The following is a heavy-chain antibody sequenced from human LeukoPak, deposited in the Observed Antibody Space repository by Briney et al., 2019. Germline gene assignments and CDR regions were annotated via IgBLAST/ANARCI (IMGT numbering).Heavy chain of an antibody. V-gene: IGHV3-21*01. CDR3: ARRVLRWLRPVTDY. D-gene: IGHD5-12*01. J-gene: IGHJ4*02. CDR2: ISSSSSYI. CDR1: GFTFSSYS. Sequence: GGSLRLSCAASGFTFSSYSMNWVRQAPGKGLEWVSSISSSSSYIYYADSVKGRFTISRDNAKNSLYLQMNSLRAEDTAVYYCARRVLRWLRPVTDYWGQGTLVTVSS.